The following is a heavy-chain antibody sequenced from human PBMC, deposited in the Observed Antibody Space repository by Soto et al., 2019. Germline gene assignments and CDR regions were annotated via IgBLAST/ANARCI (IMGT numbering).Heavy chain of an antibody. J-gene: IGHJ6*03. CDR1: GGSISSSSYY. Sequence: QLQLQESGPGLVKPSETLSLTCTVSGGSISSSSYYWGWIRQPPGKGLEWIGSIYYSGSTYYNPSLKSRATISVDTSKNQFSLKLSSVTAADTAVYYCARPSSGSYYDYYMDVWGKGTTVTVSS. CDR3: ARPSSGSYYDYYMDV. CDR2: IYYSGST. V-gene: IGHV4-39*01. D-gene: IGHD3-10*01.